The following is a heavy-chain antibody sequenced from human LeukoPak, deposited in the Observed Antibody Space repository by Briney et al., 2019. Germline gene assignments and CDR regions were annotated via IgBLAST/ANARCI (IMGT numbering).Heavy chain of an antibody. V-gene: IGHV3-23*01. CDR3: AKVGLGYCSSTSCYSDDY. CDR2: ISGSGGST. CDR1: GFTFSSYA. J-gene: IGHJ4*02. D-gene: IGHD2-2*01. Sequence: GGSLRHSCAASGFTFSSYAVSWVRQAPGKGLEWVSAISGSGGSTYYADSVKGRFTIPRDNSKNTLYLQMNSLRAEDTAVYYCAKVGLGYCSSTSCYSDDYWGQGTLVTVSS.